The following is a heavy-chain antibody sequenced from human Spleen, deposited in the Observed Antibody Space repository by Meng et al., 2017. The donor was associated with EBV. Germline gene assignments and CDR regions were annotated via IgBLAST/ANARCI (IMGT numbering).Heavy chain of an antibody. CDR1: GYTFADYY. D-gene: IGHD4-17*01. Sequence: QGQPGHSGAEVKKPGASVKVSCKASGYTFADYYMHWVRQAPGQGLEWMGRINPNSGDTDYAQKFQGRVTMTRDTSISTAYMELSRLRSDDTALYYCARDEMTTGFDYWGQGSLVTVSS. CDR2: INPNSGDT. CDR3: ARDEMTTGFDY. V-gene: IGHV1-2*06. J-gene: IGHJ4*02.